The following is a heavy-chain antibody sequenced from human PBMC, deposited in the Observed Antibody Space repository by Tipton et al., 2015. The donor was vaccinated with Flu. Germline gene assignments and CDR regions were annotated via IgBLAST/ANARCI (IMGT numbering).Heavy chain of an antibody. V-gene: IGHV4-59*01. CDR3: AGELNYGMDV. CDR2: IYYSGST. Sequence: VKPSETLSLTCTVSGGSISSYYWSWIRQPPGKGLEWIGYIYYSGSTNYNPSLKSRVTISVDTSKNQFSLKLSSVTAADTAVYYCAGELNYGMDVWGQGTTVTVSS. CDR1: GGSISSYY. J-gene: IGHJ6*02.